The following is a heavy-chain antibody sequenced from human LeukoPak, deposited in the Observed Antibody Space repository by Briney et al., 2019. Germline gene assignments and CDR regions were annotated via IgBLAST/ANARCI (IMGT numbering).Heavy chain of an antibody. J-gene: IGHJ4*02. V-gene: IGHV3-7*01. CDR2: IKQDGSAK. CDR3: ARDYWGSNYADY. D-gene: IGHD3-16*01. CDR1: GFTFSSYW. Sequence: PGGSLRLSCAASGFTFSSYWMSWVRQAPGKGLEWVANIKQDGSAKNYGDSVKGRFTISRDNAKNSLYLQMNSLRVEDTAVYYCARDYWGSNYADYWGQGTLVTVSS.